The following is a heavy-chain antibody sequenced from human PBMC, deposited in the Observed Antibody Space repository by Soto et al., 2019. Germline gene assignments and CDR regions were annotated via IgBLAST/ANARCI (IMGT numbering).Heavy chain of an antibody. Sequence: GGSLRLSCAASVLTFSSYSMNWVRQAPGKGLEWVSSISSSSSYIYYADSVKGRFTISRDNAKNSLYLQMNSLRAEDTAVYYCARDETYYYDSSGYSSAFDIWGQGTMVTVSS. CDR3: ARDETYYYDSSGYSSAFDI. V-gene: IGHV3-21*01. J-gene: IGHJ3*02. CDR1: VLTFSSYS. D-gene: IGHD3-22*01. CDR2: ISSSSSYI.